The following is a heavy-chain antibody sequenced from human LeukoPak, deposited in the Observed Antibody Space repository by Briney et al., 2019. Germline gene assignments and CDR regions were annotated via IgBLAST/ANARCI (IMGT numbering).Heavy chain of an antibody. CDR3: ARWGSSSIDVTAFDI. Sequence: PSETLCLTCTVSGGSISSGDYYWSWIRQPPGKGLEWIGYSYYSGSTYYNPSLKSRVTISVDTSKNQFSLKLSSVTAADTAVYYCARWGSSSIDVTAFDIWGQGTMVTVSS. V-gene: IGHV4-30-4*01. J-gene: IGHJ3*02. D-gene: IGHD6-6*01. CDR2: SYYSGST. CDR1: GGSISSGDYY.